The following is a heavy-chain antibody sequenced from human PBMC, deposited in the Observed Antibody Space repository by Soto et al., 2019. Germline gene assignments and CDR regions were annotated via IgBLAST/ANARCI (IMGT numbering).Heavy chain of an antibody. D-gene: IGHD5-18*01. J-gene: IGHJ4*02. V-gene: IGHV3-53*01. CDR1: GFTVSSNY. Sequence: GGSLRLSCAASGFTVSSNYVSRVRQAPGKGLEWVSIIFDSGSTYFADSVKGRFAISRDNSKNTVYLQMNSLRAEDTAVYYCARGPQSGDTPMVRSYFDYWGQGTQVTVSS. CDR3: ARGPQSGDTPMVRSYFDY. CDR2: IFDSGST.